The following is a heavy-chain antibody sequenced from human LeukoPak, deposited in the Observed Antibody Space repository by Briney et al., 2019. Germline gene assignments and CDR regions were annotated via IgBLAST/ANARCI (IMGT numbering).Heavy chain of an antibody. CDR2: IYYSGST. D-gene: IGHD4-11*01. CDR1: GGSISSSSYY. J-gene: IGHJ6*04. CDR3: ARHYLQTDHMDV. V-gene: IGHV4-39*01. Sequence: PSETLSLTCTVSGGSISSSSYYWGWIRQPPGKGLEWIGGIYYSGSTYYNPSLKSRVTISVDTSKNQFSLKLSSVTAADTAVYYCARHYLQTDHMDVWGKGTTVTVSS.